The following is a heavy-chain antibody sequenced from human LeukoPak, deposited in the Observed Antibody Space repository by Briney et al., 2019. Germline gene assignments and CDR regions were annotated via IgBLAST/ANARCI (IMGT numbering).Heavy chain of an antibody. Sequence: GGSLRLSCAASGFTFSSYSMNWVRQAPGKGLEWVSSISSSSSYIYYADSVKGRFTISRDNAKNSLYLQMNSLRAEDTALYYCAKDRGNGYCSGGSCHYHFDYWGQGTLVTVSS. CDR3: AKDRGNGYCSGGSCHYHFDY. CDR1: GFTFSSYS. CDR2: ISSSSSYI. V-gene: IGHV3-21*04. J-gene: IGHJ4*02. D-gene: IGHD2-15*01.